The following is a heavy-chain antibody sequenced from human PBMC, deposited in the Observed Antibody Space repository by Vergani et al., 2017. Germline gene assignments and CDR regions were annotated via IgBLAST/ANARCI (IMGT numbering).Heavy chain of an antibody. J-gene: IGHJ1*01. D-gene: IGHD1-1*01. V-gene: IGHV3-30*03. CDR1: GFTSSYYG. CDR2: ISDDGTQK. CDR3: ATKSCGTPGCQIGYFRE. Sequence: VQLVESGGGLVKPGGSLRLSCAASGFTSSYYGMHWVRQAPGKGLEWVAVISDDGTQKYYADSVKGRFTISRDNSKSTLYLQMNSLRTEDTAVYYCATKSCGTPGCQIGYFREWGQGTLVTVSS.